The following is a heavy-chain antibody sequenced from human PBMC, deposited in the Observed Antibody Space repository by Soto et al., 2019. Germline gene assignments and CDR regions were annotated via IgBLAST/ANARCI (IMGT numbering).Heavy chain of an antibody. CDR3: ARGERYGSGRHTYYYYGMDV. V-gene: IGHV1-58*01. CDR2: IVVGSGNT. D-gene: IGHD3-10*01. J-gene: IGHJ6*02. CDR1: GFTFTISA. Sequence: SVKVSCKASGFTFTISAVQWVRQARGQRLEWIGWIVVGSGNTNYAQKFQERVTITRDMSTSTVYMELSSLRSEDTAVYYCARGERYGSGRHTYYYYGMDVWGQGTTVTVSS.